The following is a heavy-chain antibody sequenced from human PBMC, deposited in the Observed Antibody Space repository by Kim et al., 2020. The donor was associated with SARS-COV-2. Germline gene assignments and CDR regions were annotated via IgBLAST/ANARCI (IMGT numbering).Heavy chain of an antibody. CDR2: INHRGSV. Sequence: SETPSLTCSLFGGSFSDFHWSWIRQAPGKGLEWIGEINHRGSVNYNPSLESRVSLSIDLSKNEFSLKLSSVTAADTAVFYCARDGSSVVDAATGAVRDAFDIWSQGTMVTVSS. D-gene: IGHD2-15*01. V-gene: IGHV4-34*01. J-gene: IGHJ3*02. CDR3: ARDGSSVVDAATGAVRDAFDI. CDR1: GGSFSDFH.